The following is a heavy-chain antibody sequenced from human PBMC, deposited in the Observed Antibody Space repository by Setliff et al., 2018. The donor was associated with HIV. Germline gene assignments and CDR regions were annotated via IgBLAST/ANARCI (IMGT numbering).Heavy chain of an antibody. CDR1: GGTFSNYA. CDR2: IIPIFGSI. Sequence: SVKVSCKASGGTFSNYAISWVRQAPGQGLEWMGGIIPIFGSINYAQKFQGRVTITTDESTGTAYMELSSLRSEDTAVYYCARVPNQELYFYGMDVWGQGTTVTVS. CDR3: ARVPNQELYFYGMDV. J-gene: IGHJ6*02. V-gene: IGHV1-69*05. D-gene: IGHD1-7*01.